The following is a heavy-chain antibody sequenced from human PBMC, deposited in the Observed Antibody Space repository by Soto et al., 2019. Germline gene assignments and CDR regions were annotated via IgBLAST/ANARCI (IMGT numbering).Heavy chain of an antibody. Sequence: EVQLVESGGDLVQPGGSLRLSCAASGFTFSSYWMHWVRQVPGKGLVWVSRINTDGDITHYADSVKGRFTISRDNAKNTRYLQMNSLTADDTAVYYCARGTVAAPGIDCWGQGTLVTVSA. D-gene: IGHD6-13*01. CDR2: INTDGDIT. CDR1: GFTFSSYW. V-gene: IGHV3-74*01. J-gene: IGHJ4*02. CDR3: ARGTVAAPGIDC.